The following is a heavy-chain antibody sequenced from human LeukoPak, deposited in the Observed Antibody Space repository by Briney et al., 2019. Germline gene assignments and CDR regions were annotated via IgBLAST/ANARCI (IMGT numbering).Heavy chain of an antibody. D-gene: IGHD1-1*01. CDR3: ARGTPGY. Sequence: QPGGSLRLSCAASGFTFRSYAMHWVRQAPGKGLEWVAVISYDGSNKYYADSVKGRFTISRDNSKNTLYLQMNSLRAEDTAVYYCARGTPGYWGQGTLVTVSS. V-gene: IGHV3-30*04. CDR2: ISYDGSNK. CDR1: GFTFRSYA. J-gene: IGHJ4*02.